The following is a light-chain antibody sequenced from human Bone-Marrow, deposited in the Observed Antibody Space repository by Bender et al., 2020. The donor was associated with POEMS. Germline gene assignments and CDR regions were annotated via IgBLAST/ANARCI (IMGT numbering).Light chain of an antibody. CDR1: NIGLKS. J-gene: IGLJ2*01. Sequence: GLTQPPSLSGAPGQRVRITCGGDNIGLKSVHWYQQKPGQAPVLVVYADSDRPSGVPDRLSGSKSGSTASLTVSGLQAEDEADYFCSSYTGSDSVLFGGGTKLTVL. CDR2: ADS. V-gene: IGLV3-21*02. CDR3: SSYTGSDSVL.